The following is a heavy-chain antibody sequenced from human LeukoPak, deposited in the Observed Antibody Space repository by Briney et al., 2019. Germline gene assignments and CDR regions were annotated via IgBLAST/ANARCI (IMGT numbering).Heavy chain of an antibody. CDR3: ARDKDYYYGMGV. CDR1: GYTFTGYY. J-gene: IGHJ6*02. Sequence: ASVKVSCKASGYTFTGYYMHWVRQAPGQGLEWMGWINPNSGGTNYAQKFQGRVTMTRDTSISTAYMELSRLRSDDTAVYYCARDKDYYYGMGVWGQGTTVTVSS. CDR2: INPNSGGT. V-gene: IGHV1-2*02.